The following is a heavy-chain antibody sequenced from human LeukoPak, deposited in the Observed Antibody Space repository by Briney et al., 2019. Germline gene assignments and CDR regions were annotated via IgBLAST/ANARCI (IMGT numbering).Heavy chain of an antibody. CDR2: MNPNSGNT. Sequence: ASVKVSCKASGYTFTSYDINWVRQATGQGLEWMGWMNPNSGNTGYAQKFQGRVTMTRNTSISTAYMELSSLRSEDTAVYYCAGRCSGGSCYSGYYGMDVWGQGTTVTVSS. D-gene: IGHD2-15*01. CDR1: GYTFTSYD. CDR3: AGRCSGGSCYSGYYGMDV. V-gene: IGHV1-8*01. J-gene: IGHJ6*02.